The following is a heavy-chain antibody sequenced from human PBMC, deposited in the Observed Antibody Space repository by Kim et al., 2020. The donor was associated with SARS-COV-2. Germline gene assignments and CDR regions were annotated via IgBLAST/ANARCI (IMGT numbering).Heavy chain of an antibody. CDR2: IWYDGSNK. CDR1: GFTFSSYG. D-gene: IGHD6-13*01. CDR3: ARGVGGIAAAGRLEYFQH. Sequence: GGSLRLSCAASGFTFSSYGMHWVRQAPGKGLEWVAVIWYDGSNKYYADSVKGRFTISRDNSKNTLYLQMNSLRAEDTAVYYCARGVGGIAAAGRLEYFQHWGQGTLVTVSS. J-gene: IGHJ1*01. V-gene: IGHV3-33*01.